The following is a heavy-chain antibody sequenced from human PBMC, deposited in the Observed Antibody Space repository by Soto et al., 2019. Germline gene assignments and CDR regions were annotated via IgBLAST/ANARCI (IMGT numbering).Heavy chain of an antibody. CDR2: IDPSDSST. Sequence: XESLNISSKASGYTFTSYWITWVRQMPGKGLEWMGRIDPSDSSTKYSPSFQGHVTISTDKSITTAHLQWTSLKVSDTAIYYCAATGYTYGYHFDHWGQGTQVTVSS. J-gene: IGHJ4*02. V-gene: IGHV5-10-1*01. CDR3: AATGYTYGYHFDH. D-gene: IGHD5-18*01. CDR1: GYTFTSYW.